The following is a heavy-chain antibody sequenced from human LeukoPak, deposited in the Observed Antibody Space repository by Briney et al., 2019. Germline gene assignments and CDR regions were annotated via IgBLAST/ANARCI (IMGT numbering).Heavy chain of an antibody. Sequence: PGGSLRLSCAASGFTFSSYGMHWVRQAPGKGLEWVAVIWYDGSNKYYADSVKGRFTISRDNSKNTLYLQMNSLRAEDTAVYYCAKDLGGYYYYYGMDVWGQGTTVTVSS. CDR1: GFTFSSYG. V-gene: IGHV3-30*02. CDR2: IWYDGSNK. D-gene: IGHD3-10*01. CDR3: AKDLGGYYYYYGMDV. J-gene: IGHJ6*02.